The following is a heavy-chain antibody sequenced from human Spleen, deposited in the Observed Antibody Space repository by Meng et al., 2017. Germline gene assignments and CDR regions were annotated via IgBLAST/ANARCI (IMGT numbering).Heavy chain of an antibody. D-gene: IGHD4-11*01. CDR2: IDHSGTT. V-gene: IGHV4-34*01. J-gene: IGHJ4*02. CDR3: ARGPTTMAHDFDY. CDR1: GGSFSGYY. Sequence: SETLSLTCAVYGGSFSGYYWSWIRQPPGKGLEWIGEIDHSGTTNYNTSLKSRVTISVDTSKNQFSLKLRSVTAADTAVYYCARGPTTMAHDFDYWGQGTLVTVSS.